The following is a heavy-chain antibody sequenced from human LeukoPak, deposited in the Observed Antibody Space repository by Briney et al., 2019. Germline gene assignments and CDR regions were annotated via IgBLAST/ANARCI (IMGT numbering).Heavy chain of an antibody. D-gene: IGHD3-22*01. CDR2: IYHSGST. CDR1: GYSISSGYY. Sequence: SETLSLTCTVSGYSISSGYYWGWIRQPPGKGLEGIGSIYHSGSTYYNPSLKSRVTISVDTSKNQFSLQLSSVTAADTAVYYCARHFFAYDSSGYFGYWGQGTLVTVSS. CDR3: ARHFFAYDSSGYFGY. J-gene: IGHJ4*02. V-gene: IGHV4-38-2*02.